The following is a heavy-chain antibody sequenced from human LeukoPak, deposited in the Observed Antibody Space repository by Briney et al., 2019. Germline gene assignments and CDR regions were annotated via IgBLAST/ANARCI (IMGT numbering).Heavy chain of an antibody. CDR3: ARGDYGDLGAFDI. CDR2: IYYSGDT. Sequence: SQTLSLTCTVSGGSISSGDYYWSWIRQPPGKGLEWIGYIYYSGDTYYNPSLKSRVIISGDTSKNQFSLKLNSVTAADTAIYYCARGDYGDLGAFDIWGRGTMVTVSS. V-gene: IGHV4-30-4*01. D-gene: IGHD4-17*01. CDR1: GGSISSGDYY. J-gene: IGHJ3*02.